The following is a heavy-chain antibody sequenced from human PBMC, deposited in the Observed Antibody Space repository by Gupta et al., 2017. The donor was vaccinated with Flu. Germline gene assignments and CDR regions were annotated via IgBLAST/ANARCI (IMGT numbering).Heavy chain of an antibody. J-gene: IGHJ5*02. D-gene: IGHD2-15*01. CDR3: AISGYCSGGSCRINWFDP. CDR2: IIPIFGTA. Sequence: QVQLVQSGAEVKKPGSSVKVSCKASGGTFSSYAISWVRQAPGQGLEWMGGIIPIFGTANYAQKFQGRVTITADKSTSTAYMELSSLRSEDTAVYYCAISGYCSGGSCRINWFDPWGQGTLVTVSS. V-gene: IGHV1-69*06. CDR1: GGTFSSYA.